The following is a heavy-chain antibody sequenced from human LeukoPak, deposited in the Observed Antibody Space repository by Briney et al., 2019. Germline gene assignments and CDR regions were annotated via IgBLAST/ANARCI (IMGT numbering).Heavy chain of an antibody. V-gene: IGHV4-59*01. CDR3: ARSITIFGVAPPGWFDP. CDR1: GGSISSYY. Sequence: SETLSLTCTVSGGSISSYYWSWIRQPPGKGLEWIGYIYYSGSTNYNPSLKSRVTISVDTSKNQFSLKLSSVPAADTAVYYCARSITIFGVAPPGWFDPWGQGTLVTVSS. J-gene: IGHJ5*02. D-gene: IGHD3-3*01. CDR2: IYYSGST.